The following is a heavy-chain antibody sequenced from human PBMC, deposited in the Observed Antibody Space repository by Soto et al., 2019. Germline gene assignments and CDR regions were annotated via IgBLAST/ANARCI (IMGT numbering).Heavy chain of an antibody. V-gene: IGHV3-30*03. D-gene: IGHD3-22*01. CDR2: VAYDGSKT. CDR1: GFTFSSNG. CDR3: ARWVGGSMYDNSGKYDS. Sequence: QVQLVESGGGVVQPGRSLRLTCAASGFTFSSNGMHWVRQAPGKGLEWEALVAYDGSKTYYGDSVRGRFTISRDNSENTLYLQMNSLRAEDTAVYYCARWVGGSMYDNSGKYDSWGQGTLVTVSS. J-gene: IGHJ5*01.